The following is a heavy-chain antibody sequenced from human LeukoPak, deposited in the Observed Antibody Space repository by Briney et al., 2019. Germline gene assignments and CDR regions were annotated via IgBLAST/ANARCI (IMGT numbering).Heavy chain of an antibody. Sequence: GRSLRLSCAASGLTFSHYAMHWVRQAPGKGLEWVAVISNDGGDNYFADSMKGRFTISRDNSKNTLYLQINSLRAEDTAVYYCATVDYWGQGTLVTVSS. CDR2: ISNDGGDN. J-gene: IGHJ4*02. V-gene: IGHV3-30*04. CDR3: ATVDY. CDR1: GLTFSHYA.